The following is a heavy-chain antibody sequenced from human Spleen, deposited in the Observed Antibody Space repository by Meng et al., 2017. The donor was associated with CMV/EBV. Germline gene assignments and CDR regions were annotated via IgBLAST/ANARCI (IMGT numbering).Heavy chain of an antibody. Sequence: GESLKISCAASRFTFSSYAMSWVRQAPGKGLEWVSTISGNGHSSYYADSVKGRFTISRDNSKYTLYLQMNSLRAEDTAVYYCARDKGSRGSSSWYSYYYGMDVWGQGTTVTVSS. CDR2: ISGNGHSS. J-gene: IGHJ6*02. CDR3: ARDKGSRGSSSWYSYYYGMDV. CDR1: RFTFSSYA. D-gene: IGHD6-13*01. V-gene: IGHV3-23*01.